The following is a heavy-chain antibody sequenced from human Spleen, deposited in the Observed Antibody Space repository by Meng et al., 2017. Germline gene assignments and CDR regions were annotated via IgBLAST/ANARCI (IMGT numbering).Heavy chain of an antibody. CDR2: IYHSGST. V-gene: IGHV4-4*02. CDR1: GGSISSSNW. Sequence: QVQLQESGPGLVKPSGTLSLTCAVSGGSISSSNWWSWVRQPPGKGLEWIGEIYHSGSTNYNPSLKSRVTISVDKSKNQFSLKLSSVTAADTAVYYCARDVYDSSGYYWGYFDYWGQGTLVTVSS. CDR3: ARDVYDSSGYYWGYFDY. J-gene: IGHJ4*02. D-gene: IGHD3-22*01.